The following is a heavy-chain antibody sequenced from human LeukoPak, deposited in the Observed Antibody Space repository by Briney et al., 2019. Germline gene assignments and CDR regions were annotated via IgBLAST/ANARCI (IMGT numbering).Heavy chain of an antibody. CDR1: GGSISSSSYC. CDR2: IYYSGST. CDR3: ARQPRITIFGVVQNWFDP. Sequence: SGTLSLTCTVSGGSISSSSYCWGWIRQPPGKGLEWIGSIYYSGSTYYNPSLKSRVTISVDTSKNQFSLKLSSVTAADTAVYYCARQPRITIFGVVQNWFDPWGQGTLVTVSS. D-gene: IGHD3-3*01. J-gene: IGHJ5*02. V-gene: IGHV4-39*01.